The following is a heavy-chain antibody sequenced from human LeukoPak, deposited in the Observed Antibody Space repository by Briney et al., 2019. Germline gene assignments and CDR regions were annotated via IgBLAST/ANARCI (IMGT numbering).Heavy chain of an antibody. J-gene: IGHJ4*02. V-gene: IGHV3-23*01. CDR3: AKTPGDCTGGTCYSFDY. D-gene: IGHD2-15*01. CDR1: GFTFYTYA. Sequence: GGSVRLSCAASGFTFYTYAMTWVRQAPGKGLEWVCSISGSGDNTYYADSVKGRFTVSRDNSKNTLYLQMNSLRAEDTAVYYCAKTPGDCTGGTCYSFDYWGQGSLVTVSS. CDR2: ISGSGDNT.